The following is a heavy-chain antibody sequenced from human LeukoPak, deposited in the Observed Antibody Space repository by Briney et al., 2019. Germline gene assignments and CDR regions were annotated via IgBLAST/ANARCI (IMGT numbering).Heavy chain of an antibody. V-gene: IGHV3-15*01. J-gene: IGHJ4*02. CDR3: TTDNVRGV. Sequence: PGGSLRLSCAASGFTVNTAWMSWVRQAPGKGLEWVGRVSDGGTTEYAAPVKGRFTISRDDSKNTLYLQMSGLKSEDTGVYYCTTDNVRGVWGQGILVTVSS. D-gene: IGHD3-10*01. CDR1: GFTVNTAW. CDR2: VSDGGTT.